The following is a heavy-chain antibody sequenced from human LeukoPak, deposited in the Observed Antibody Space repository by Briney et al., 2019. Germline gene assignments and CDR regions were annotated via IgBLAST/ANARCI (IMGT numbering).Heavy chain of an antibody. CDR1: GYTFTIYY. CDR2: INPSGGST. J-gene: IGHJ6*02. CDR3: ARWSGLRLPYYYGMDV. Sequence: ASVTVSCKPSGYTFTIYYMHWVRQAPGQGLEWMGIINPSGGSTSYAQKFQGRVTMTRDTSTSTVYMELSSLRSEDTAVYYCARWSGLRLPYYYGMDVWGQGTTVTVSS. V-gene: IGHV1-46*01. D-gene: IGHD5-12*01.